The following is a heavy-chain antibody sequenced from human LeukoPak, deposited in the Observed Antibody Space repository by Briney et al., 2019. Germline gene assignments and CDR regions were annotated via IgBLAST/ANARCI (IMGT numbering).Heavy chain of an antibody. CDR3: ARDVYASGDSGDS. D-gene: IGHD3-10*01. V-gene: IGHV3-11*05. CDR1: GFTFSDYY. J-gene: IGHJ4*02. CDR2: ISGSTIYT. Sequence: GGSLRLSCAASGFTFSDYYMSWIRQAPGKGLEWVSYISGSTIYTNHADSVKGRFTISRDNAKNSLYLQMNSLRAEDTAVYYCARDVYASGDSGDSLGERTLVTVSS.